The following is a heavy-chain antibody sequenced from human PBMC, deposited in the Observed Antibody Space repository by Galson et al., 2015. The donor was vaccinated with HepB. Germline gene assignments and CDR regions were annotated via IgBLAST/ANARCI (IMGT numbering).Heavy chain of an antibody. J-gene: IGHJ6*02. CDR2: FYYTGNT. V-gene: IGHV4-39*01. D-gene: IGHD4/OR15-4a*01. Sequence: SETLSLTCSVSGDSISSRNYYWGWIRQSPGKGLEWIGSFYYTGNTYYIPSLKSRVTISADTSKNQVSLTLASVTAADTALYYCARHNGDNFHYAKDVWGQGTTVTVSS. CDR1: GDSISSRNYY. CDR3: ARHNGDNFHYAKDV.